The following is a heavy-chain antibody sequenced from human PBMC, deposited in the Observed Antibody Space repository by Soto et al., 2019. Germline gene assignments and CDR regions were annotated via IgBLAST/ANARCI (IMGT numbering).Heavy chain of an antibody. CDR1: GFTFSDYW. V-gene: IGHV3-74*01. D-gene: IGHD3-10*01. Sequence: EVQLVESGGGLVQPGGSLRLSCAASGFTFSDYWMHWVRQGPGKGLEWVSRIKGDGSNTNYADSVRGRFSISRDNAKNTVYLQMNMLRDEDTAVYYCARGIRNYYGTDVWGQGTTVTVSS. CDR2: IKGDGSNT. J-gene: IGHJ6*02. CDR3: ARGIRNYYGTDV.